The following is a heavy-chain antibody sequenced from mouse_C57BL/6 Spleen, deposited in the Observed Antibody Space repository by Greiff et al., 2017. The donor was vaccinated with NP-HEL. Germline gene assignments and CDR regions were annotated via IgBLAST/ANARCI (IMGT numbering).Heavy chain of an antibody. Sequence: EVKLVESGEGLVKPGGSLKLSCAASGFTFSSYAMSWVRQTPEKRLEWVAYISSGGDYIYYADTVKGRFTISRDNARNTLYLQMSSLKSEDTAMYYCTRAFSYGWYFDVWGTGTTVTVSS. V-gene: IGHV5-9-1*02. J-gene: IGHJ1*03. D-gene: IGHD1-1*01. CDR1: GFTFSSYA. CDR2: ISSGGDYI. CDR3: TRAFSYGWYFDV.